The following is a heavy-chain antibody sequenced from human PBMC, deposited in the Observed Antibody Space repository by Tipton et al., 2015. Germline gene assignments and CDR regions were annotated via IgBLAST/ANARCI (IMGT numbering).Heavy chain of an antibody. CDR1: GYSFTTYW. D-gene: IGHD1-26*01. CDR2: IYPGDSET. J-gene: IGHJ4*02. CDR3: VRRARRVGSHSYPYYFDY. Sequence: QSGPEVKKPGESLKISCQGSGYSFTTYWIGWGRKMPGKGLEWMGTIYPGDSETRYNPSFQGQVTISADKSITTAYLQWRSLKASDTAMYYCVRRARRVGSHSYPYYFDYWGQGTLVPVSS. V-gene: IGHV5-51*03.